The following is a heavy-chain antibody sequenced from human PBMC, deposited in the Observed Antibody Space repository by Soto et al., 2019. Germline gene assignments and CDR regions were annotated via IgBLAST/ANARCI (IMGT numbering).Heavy chain of an antibody. Sequence: QVQLVESGGGVVQPGRSLRLSCAASGFSFSISPMHWVRQAPGKGPEWVALISYDGTNKFYADSVKGRFTISRDNSKSTLYWTVDSLRPEDAAVYYCARDPKTSGGQHWAFNYFDSWGQGTLVTVSS. V-gene: IGHV3-30-3*01. CDR2: ISYDGTNK. D-gene: IGHD7-27*01. J-gene: IGHJ4*02. CDR1: GFSFSISP. CDR3: ARDPKTSGGQHWAFNYFDS.